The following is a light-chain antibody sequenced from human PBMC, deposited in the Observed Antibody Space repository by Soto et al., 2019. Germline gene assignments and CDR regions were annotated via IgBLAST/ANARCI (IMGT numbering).Light chain of an antibody. J-gene: IGLJ2*01. CDR2: DVS. Sequence: HSALTQPASVSGSPGQSITISCTGTSSDVGAYNYVSWYQHYPGRAPKLMIYDVSNRPSGVSDRFSGSKSGSTASLTISGLQAEDESDYYCSSYTSSNTVLFVGGTKLTVL. CDR1: SSDVGAYNY. V-gene: IGLV2-14*03. CDR3: SSYTSSNTVL.